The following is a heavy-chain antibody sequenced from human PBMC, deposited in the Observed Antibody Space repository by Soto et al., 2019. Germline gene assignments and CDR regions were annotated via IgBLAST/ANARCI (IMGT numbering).Heavy chain of an antibody. CDR3: ARSRSGAVADSFDY. J-gene: IGHJ4*02. D-gene: IGHD3-10*01. CDR1: GFTFNRHA. CDR2: ISRDGNNK. V-gene: IGHV3-30-3*01. Sequence: QVQLVASGGGVVHLGRSLTLSCAASGFTFNRHAIHWVRQSPGKGLEWVTVISRDGNNKYSADSVKGRFTISRDNAKNTVILQMNSLRREDTAIYYFARSRSGAVADSFDYWGQGTPVTVSS.